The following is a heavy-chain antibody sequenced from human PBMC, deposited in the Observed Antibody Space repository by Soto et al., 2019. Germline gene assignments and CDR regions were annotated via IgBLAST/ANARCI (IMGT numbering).Heavy chain of an antibody. CDR2: ISGSGGST. Sequence: EVQLLESGGGLVQPGGSLRLSCAASGFTFSSYAMSWVRQAPGKGLEWVSAISGSGGSTYYADSVKGRFTISRDNSKNLLDLQMNSLRAEDPAVYYCAYSSTPFDYWGQGTLVTVSS. J-gene: IGHJ4*02. CDR1: GFTFSSYA. D-gene: IGHD6-13*01. CDR3: AYSSTPFDY. V-gene: IGHV3-23*01.